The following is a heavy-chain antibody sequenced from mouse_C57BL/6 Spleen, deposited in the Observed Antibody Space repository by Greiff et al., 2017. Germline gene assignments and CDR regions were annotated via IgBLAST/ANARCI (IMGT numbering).Heavy chain of an antibody. CDR2: ISSGSSTI. J-gene: IGHJ1*03. CDR1: GFTFSDYG. V-gene: IGHV5-17*01. CDR3: ARNYGSSYRYFDV. Sequence: DVMLVESGGGLVKPGGSLKLSCAASGFTFSDYGMHWVRQAPEKGLEWVAYISSGSSTIYYADTVKGRFTISRDNAKNTLFLQMTRLRSEDTAMYYCARNYGSSYRYFDVWGTGTTVTVSS. D-gene: IGHD1-1*01.